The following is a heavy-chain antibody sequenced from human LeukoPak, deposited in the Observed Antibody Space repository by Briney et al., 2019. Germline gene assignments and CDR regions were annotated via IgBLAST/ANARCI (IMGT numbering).Heavy chain of an antibody. V-gene: IGHV3-21*01. J-gene: IGHJ4*02. CDR3: APTTVTTGY. D-gene: IGHD4-17*01. CDR1: GFTFSSYS. CDR2: ISSSSSYI. Sequence: PGGSLRLSCAASGFTFSSYSMNWVRQAPGKGLEWVSSISSSSSYIYHADSVKGRFTISRDNAKNSLYLQMNSLRAEDTAVYYCAPTTVTTGYWGQGTLVTVSS.